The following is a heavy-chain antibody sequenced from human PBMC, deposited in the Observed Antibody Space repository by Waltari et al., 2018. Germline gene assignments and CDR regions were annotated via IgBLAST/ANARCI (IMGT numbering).Heavy chain of an antibody. V-gene: IGHV3-23*01. Sequence: EVQLLESGGGLVQPGGSLRLSCAASGFTFSSYAMSWVRQAPGKGLEWVSAISGSGGSTYYADSVKGRFTISRDNSKNTLYLQMNSLRAEDTAVYYCAKDLGGYGGNSHESQRGYWGQGTLVTVSS. CDR2: ISGSGGST. J-gene: IGHJ4*02. CDR1: GFTFSSYA. D-gene: IGHD2-21*02. CDR3: AKDLGGYGGNSHESQRGY.